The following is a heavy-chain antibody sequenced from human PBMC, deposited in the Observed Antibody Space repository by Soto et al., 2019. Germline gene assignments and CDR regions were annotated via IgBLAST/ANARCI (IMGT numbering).Heavy chain of an antibody. CDR2: ISWNGART. Sequence: GGSLRLSCAASGFTFDNYVMHWVRQAPGKGLEWVSAISWNGARTGYADSVEGRFTISRDNANNSLYLQMSSLRAEDTALYYCAKDRSGTTTFHVMDVWGKGTTVTVSS. V-gene: IGHV3-9*01. J-gene: IGHJ6*03. CDR3: AKDRSGTTTFHVMDV. D-gene: IGHD3-10*02. CDR1: GFTFDNYV.